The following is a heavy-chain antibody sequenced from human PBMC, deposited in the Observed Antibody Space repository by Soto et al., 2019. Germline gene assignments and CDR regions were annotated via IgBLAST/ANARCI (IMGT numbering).Heavy chain of an antibody. CDR2: ISGSDGST. J-gene: IGHJ4*02. V-gene: IGHV3-23*01. Sequence: EVQLLESGGGLVQPGGSLRLSCAASGFTFSNYAMSWVRQAPGEGLEWVSTISGSDGSTYYADSVKGRFTISRDISKNTLYMQMNSLRAEDTAIYYCAKERSSAYYFFDYWGQGTLVTVSS. D-gene: IGHD1-26*01. CDR1: GFTFSNYA. CDR3: AKERSSAYYFFDY.